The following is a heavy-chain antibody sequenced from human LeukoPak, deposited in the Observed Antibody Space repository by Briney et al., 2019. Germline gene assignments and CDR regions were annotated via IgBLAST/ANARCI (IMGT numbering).Heavy chain of an antibody. V-gene: IGHV3-66*01. CDR1: GFTFSSYA. D-gene: IGHD3-22*01. CDR3: ARDHAAGYYDSSDAFDI. J-gene: IGHJ3*02. Sequence: GGSLRLSCAASGFTFSSYAMSWVRQAPGKGLEWVSVIYSGGSTYYADSVKGRFTIFRDNSKNTLYLQMNSLRAEDTAVYYCARDHAAGYYDSSDAFDIWGQGTMVTVSS. CDR2: IYSGGST.